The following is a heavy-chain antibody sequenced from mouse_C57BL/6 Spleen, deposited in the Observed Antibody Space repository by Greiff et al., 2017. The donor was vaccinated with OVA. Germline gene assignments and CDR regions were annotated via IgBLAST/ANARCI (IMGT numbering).Heavy chain of an antibody. D-gene: IGHD1-1*01. CDR1: GYTFTSYW. Sequence: QVQLKQPGAELVKPGASVKVSCKASGYTFTSYWMHWVKQRPGQGLEWIGRIHPSDSDTNYNQKFKGKATLTVDKSSSTAYMQLSSLTSEDSAVYYCAITEYYGSYYFDYWGQGTTLTVSS. CDR2: IHPSDSDT. J-gene: IGHJ2*01. V-gene: IGHV1-74*01. CDR3: AITEYYGSYYFDY.